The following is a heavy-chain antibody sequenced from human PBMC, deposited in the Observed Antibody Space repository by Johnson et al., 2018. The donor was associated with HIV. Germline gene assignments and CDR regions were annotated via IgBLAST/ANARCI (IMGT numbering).Heavy chain of an antibody. CDR2: IRSKAYGGTT. V-gene: IGHV3-49*04. Sequence: VQLVESGGGLVQPGRSLRLSCTASGFTFGDYAMSWVRQAPGKGLEWVGFIRSKAYGGTTEYAASVKGRFTISRDDSKSIAYLQMNSLRAEDTAVYYCAKVSGWYTWGVFDIWGQGTMVTVSS. CDR3: AKVSGWYTWGVFDI. J-gene: IGHJ3*02. CDR1: GFTFGDYA. D-gene: IGHD6-19*01.